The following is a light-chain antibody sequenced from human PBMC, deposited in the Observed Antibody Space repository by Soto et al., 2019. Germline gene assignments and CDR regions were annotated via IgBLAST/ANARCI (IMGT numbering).Light chain of an antibody. Sequence: EIVMTQSPATLSVSPGERATLSCRASQSVSSNLACYQQKPGQAPRLLIYGASTRGTGIPARFSGSGSGTEVTLTISSMQSEDFAVYYCQQYHNWPQTFGQGTKVELK. CDR1: QSVSSN. V-gene: IGKV3-15*01. CDR2: GAS. CDR3: QQYHNWPQT. J-gene: IGKJ1*01.